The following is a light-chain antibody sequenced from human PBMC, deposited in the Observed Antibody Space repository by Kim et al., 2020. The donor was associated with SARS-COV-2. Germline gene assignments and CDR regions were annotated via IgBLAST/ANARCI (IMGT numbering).Light chain of an antibody. CDR2: YDS. CDR3: QVWDSNSDHCV. CDR1: NIGTKS. V-gene: IGLV3-21*04. Sequence: APGKTARITCGGNNIGTKSVHWYQQKPGQAPVLVIYYDSDRPSGIPERFSGSNSGNTATLTISRVEAGDEADYYCQVWDSNSDHCVFGTGTKVTVL. J-gene: IGLJ1*01.